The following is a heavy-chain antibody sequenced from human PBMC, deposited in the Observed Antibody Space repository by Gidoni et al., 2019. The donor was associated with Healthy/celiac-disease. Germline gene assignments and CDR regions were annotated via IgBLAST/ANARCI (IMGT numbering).Heavy chain of an antibody. D-gene: IGHD6-6*01. CDR3: AKGLAARPRGRFDY. J-gene: IGHJ4*02. CDR2: ISGSGGRR. CDR1: GFTFSSYA. Sequence: EVQLLESGGGLVQPGGSLRLSCSASGFTFSSYAMSWVRQAPGKGLEWVSAISGSGGRRYYADSVKGRFTISRDNSKNTLYLQMNILRAEDTAVYYCAKGLAARPRGRFDYWGQGTLVTVSS. V-gene: IGHV3-23*01.